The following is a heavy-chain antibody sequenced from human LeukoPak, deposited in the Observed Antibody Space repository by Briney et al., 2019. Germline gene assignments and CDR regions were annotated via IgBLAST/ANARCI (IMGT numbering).Heavy chain of an antibody. CDR1: GGSISSYY. V-gene: IGHV4-59*01. CDR2: IYYTGST. J-gene: IGHJ3*02. CDR3: ARDRSSGWSDAFDI. D-gene: IGHD6-19*01. Sequence: SETLSLTCTVSGGSISSYYWNWIRQPPGKGLEWIGYIYYTGSTNYNPSLRSRVTISVDTSKNQFSLKLSSVTAADTAVYYCARDRSSGWSDAFDIWGQGTMVTVSS.